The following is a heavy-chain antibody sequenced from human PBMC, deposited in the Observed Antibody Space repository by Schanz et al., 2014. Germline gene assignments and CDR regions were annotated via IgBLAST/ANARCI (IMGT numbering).Heavy chain of an antibody. D-gene: IGHD4-17*01. CDR3: ARGYGDSPTDF. J-gene: IGHJ4*02. V-gene: IGHV1-69*09. CDR2: IIPVLAIA. Sequence: QVQLVQSGAEVKKPGASVKVSCKASGYTFTSYSMHWIRQAPGQGLEWMGRIIPVLAIANYAQKFQGRVTITADRSTSTAYMELSSLRSEDTAVYYCARGYGDSPTDFWGQGTLVTVSS. CDR1: GYTFTSYS.